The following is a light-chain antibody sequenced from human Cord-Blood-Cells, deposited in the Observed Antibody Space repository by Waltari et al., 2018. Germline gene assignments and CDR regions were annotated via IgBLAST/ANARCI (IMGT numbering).Light chain of an antibody. CDR2: EVS. V-gene: IGLV2-8*01. CDR3: SSYAGRNNFVV. J-gene: IGLJ2*01. CDR1: SSDVGGYNY. Sequence: QSALTQPPSASGSPGQSVTISCTGTSSDVGGYNYVSWYQPHPGKAPKLMIYEVSKRPSGVPDRFSGSKSGHTASLTVSGLQAEDEADYYCSSYAGRNNFVVFGGGTKLTVL.